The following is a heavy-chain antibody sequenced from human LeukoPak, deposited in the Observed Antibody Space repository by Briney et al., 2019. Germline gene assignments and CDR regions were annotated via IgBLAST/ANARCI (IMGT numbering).Heavy chain of an antibody. CDR1: GGSFSGYY. Sequence: PSETLSLTCAVYGGSFSGYYWSWIRQPPGKGLEWIGEINRSGSTNYNPSLKSRVTISVDTSKNQFSLKLSSVTAADTAVYYCARESSNAFDIWGQGTMVTVSS. CDR2: INRSGST. J-gene: IGHJ3*02. D-gene: IGHD6-6*01. V-gene: IGHV4-34*01. CDR3: ARESSNAFDI.